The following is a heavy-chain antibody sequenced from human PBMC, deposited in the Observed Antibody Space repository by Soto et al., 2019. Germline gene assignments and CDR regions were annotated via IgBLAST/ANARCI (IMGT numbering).Heavy chain of an antibody. V-gene: IGHV1-18*01. CDR1: GYTFTCYG. CDR3: ARVIPYYDSSGYIY. CDR2: ISAYNGNT. J-gene: IGHJ4*02. Sequence: ASVKVSCKASGYTFTCYGISWVRQAPGQGLEWMGWISAYNGNTNYAQKLQGRVTMTTDTSTSTAYMELRSLRSDDTAVYYCARVIPYYDSSGYIYWGQGTLVTVSS. D-gene: IGHD3-22*01.